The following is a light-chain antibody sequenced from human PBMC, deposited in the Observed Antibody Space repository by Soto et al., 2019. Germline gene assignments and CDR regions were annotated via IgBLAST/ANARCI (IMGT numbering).Light chain of an antibody. Sequence: EVVLTQSPGTLSLSPGERATLSCRASQSVSNNHFAWYQQKPGQAPRLLIFGSSDRATGIPDRFSGSGSGTDFTLSISRLEPEDFAGYYCQQYGSSPPYTFGQGTKVEIK. CDR2: GSS. J-gene: IGKJ2*01. CDR1: QSVSNNH. V-gene: IGKV3-20*01. CDR3: QQYGSSPPYT.